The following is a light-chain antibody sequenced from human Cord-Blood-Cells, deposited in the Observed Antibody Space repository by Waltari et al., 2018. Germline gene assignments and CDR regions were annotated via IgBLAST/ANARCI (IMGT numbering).Light chain of an antibody. CDR2: EGS. CDR3: CSYAGSSTLV. Sequence: QSALTQPASVSGSPGQSITISCTGTSRDVGSYNLVSWSQQHPGKAPKLMIYEGSKRPSGVSNRFSGSKSGNTASLTISGLQAEDEADYYCCSYAGSSTLVFGGGTKLTVL. CDR1: SRDVGSYNL. V-gene: IGLV2-23*01. J-gene: IGLJ3*02.